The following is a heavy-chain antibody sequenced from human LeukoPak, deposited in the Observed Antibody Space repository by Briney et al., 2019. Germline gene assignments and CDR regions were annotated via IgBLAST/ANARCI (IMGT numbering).Heavy chain of an antibody. CDR2: ITWNGGST. J-gene: IGHJ4*02. CDR3: ARDEINIAAAGTPPPQIDY. V-gene: IGHV3-20*04. D-gene: IGHD6-13*01. Sequence: GGSLRLSCAASGFSFNDYGMSWVRQAPGQGPEWVSGITWNGGSTDYAASVKGRFTISRDNAKNSLYLRMNSLRAEDTAVYYCARDEINIAAAGTPPPQIDYWGQGTLVTVSS. CDR1: GFSFNDYG.